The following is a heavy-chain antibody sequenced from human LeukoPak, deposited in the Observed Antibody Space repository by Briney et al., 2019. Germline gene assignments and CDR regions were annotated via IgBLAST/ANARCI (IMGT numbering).Heavy chain of an antibody. Sequence: GGSLRLSCAASGFTFSRYNMNWVRQAPGKGLEWVSSITGSSSSIYYADSLQGRFTISRDNPKNSLYLQMNSLRAEDTAVYYCARGGNWFDPWGQGTLVTVSS. V-gene: IGHV3-21*01. J-gene: IGHJ5*02. D-gene: IGHD3-16*01. CDR3: ARGGNWFDP. CDR2: ITGSSSSI. CDR1: GFTFSRYN.